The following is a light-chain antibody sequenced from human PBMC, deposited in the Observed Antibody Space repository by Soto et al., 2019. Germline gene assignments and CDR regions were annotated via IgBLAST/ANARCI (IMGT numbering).Light chain of an antibody. J-gene: IGKJ5*01. Sequence: EIVMTQTPLFLPVTLGQPASISCKSSQSLVASDGNMYLNWLHQRPGQPPRLLIYKVSKRFSGVPDRFSGSGAGTDFTLHISRVEAEDVGIYFCMQATQLLTFGQGTRLE. CDR2: KVS. CDR1: QSLVASDGNMY. CDR3: MQATQLLT. V-gene: IGKV2-24*01.